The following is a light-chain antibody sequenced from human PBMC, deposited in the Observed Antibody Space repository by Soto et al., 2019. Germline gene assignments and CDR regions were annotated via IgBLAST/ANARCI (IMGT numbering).Light chain of an antibody. Sequence: EIVMTQSPATLSVSPGERATLSCRASQSVSSNVAWYQQRPGQAPRLLIYRASTRATGIPARFSGSGSGTEFTLTNSSLQSEDFAVYYCQQYHNLWTFGQGTKVDIK. V-gene: IGKV3-15*01. CDR1: QSVSSN. J-gene: IGKJ1*01. CDR2: RAS. CDR3: QQYHNLWT.